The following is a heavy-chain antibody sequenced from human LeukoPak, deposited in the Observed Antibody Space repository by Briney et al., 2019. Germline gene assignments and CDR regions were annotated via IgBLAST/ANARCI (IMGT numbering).Heavy chain of an antibody. J-gene: IGHJ4*02. V-gene: IGHV4-34*01. CDR3: ARVVKILTGYYPVFDY. Sequence: SETLSLTCAVYCGSFSGYYWSWIRQPPGKGLEWIGEINHSGSTNYNPSLKSRVTISVDTSKNQFSLKLSSVTAADTAVYYCARVVKILTGYYPVFDYWGQGTLVTVSS. CDR1: CGSFSGYY. D-gene: IGHD3-9*01. CDR2: INHSGST.